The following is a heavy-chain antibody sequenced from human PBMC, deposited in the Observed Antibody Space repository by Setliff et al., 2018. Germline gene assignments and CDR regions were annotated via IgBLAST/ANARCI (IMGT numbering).Heavy chain of an antibody. CDR1: GGSISSGPYC. CDR2: LYSSGST. V-gene: IGHV4-61*02. CDR3: ASTDWGWGYYFDY. J-gene: IGHJ4*02. Sequence: SETLSLTCTVSGGSISSGPYCWNWFRQPAGKGLEWIGRLYSSGSTNYNPSLKSRVTISVDTSKNQFSLKLSSVTAADTAVYYCASTDWGWGYYFDYWGQGTLVTVSS. D-gene: IGHD7-27*01.